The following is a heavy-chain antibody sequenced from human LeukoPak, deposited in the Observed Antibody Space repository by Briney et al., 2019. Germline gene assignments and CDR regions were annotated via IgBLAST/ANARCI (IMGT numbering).Heavy chain of an antibody. CDR2: INHSGST. J-gene: IGHJ5*02. CDR1: GGSFSGYY. V-gene: IGHV4-34*01. Sequence: SETLSPTCAVYGGSFSGYYWSWIRQPPGKGLEWIGEINHSGSTNYNPSLKSRVTISVDTSKNQFSLKLSSVTAADTAVFYCARGVRYSSKGKNWFDPWGQGTLVTVSS. D-gene: IGHD6-13*01. CDR3: ARGVRYSSKGKNWFDP.